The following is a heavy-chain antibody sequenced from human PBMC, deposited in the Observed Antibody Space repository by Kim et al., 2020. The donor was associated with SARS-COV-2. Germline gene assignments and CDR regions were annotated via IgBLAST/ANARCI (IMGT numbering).Heavy chain of an antibody. J-gene: IGHJ2*01. CDR2: ISYDGSNK. Sequence: GGSLRLSCAASGFTFSSYGMHWVRQAPGKGLEWVAVISYDGSNKYYADSVKGRFTISRDNSKNTLYLQMNSLRAEDTAVYYCAKEKADIVDPTGYWYFDLWGRGTLVTVSS. D-gene: IGHD5-12*01. V-gene: IGHV3-30*18. CDR1: GFTFSSYG. CDR3: AKEKADIVDPTGYWYFDL.